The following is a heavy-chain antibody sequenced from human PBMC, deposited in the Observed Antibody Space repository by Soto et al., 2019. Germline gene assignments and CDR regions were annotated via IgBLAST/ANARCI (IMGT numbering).Heavy chain of an antibody. Sequence: GESLKISCKGSGYSFTSYWIGWVRQMPGKGLEWMGIIYPGDSDTRYSPSFQGQVTISADKSISTAYLQWSSLKASDTAMYYCARPPAADDYGDLGGAFDIWGQGTMVTVSS. CDR2: IYPGDSDT. J-gene: IGHJ3*02. CDR3: ARPPAADDYGDLGGAFDI. CDR1: GYSFTSYW. D-gene: IGHD4-17*01. V-gene: IGHV5-51*01.